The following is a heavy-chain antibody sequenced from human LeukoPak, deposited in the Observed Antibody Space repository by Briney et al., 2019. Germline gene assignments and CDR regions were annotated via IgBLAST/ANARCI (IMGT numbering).Heavy chain of an antibody. CDR2: ISGDNPGS. Sequence: GGSLRLSCVASGFTFSPYAMSWVRQTPGKGLEGVAAISGDNPGSYHASSVRGRFTISRDNSKNTVHLQMNGLRAEDAAIYYCAKASVGHCSGAFCYHFDSWGQGTLVTVSS. CDR1: GFTFSPYA. V-gene: IGHV3-23*01. D-gene: IGHD2-15*01. CDR3: AKASVGHCSGAFCYHFDS. J-gene: IGHJ4*02.